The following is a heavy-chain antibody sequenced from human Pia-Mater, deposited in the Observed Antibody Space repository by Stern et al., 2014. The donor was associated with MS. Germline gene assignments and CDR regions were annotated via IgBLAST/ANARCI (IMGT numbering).Heavy chain of an antibody. D-gene: IGHD6-19*01. CDR2: ISGSDGST. J-gene: IGHJ4*02. Sequence: EVQLVESGGTLVQSGGSLRLSCAASGFTFSSYAMSWVRQAPGKGLEWVSVISGSDGSTFYADSVKGRFTISRDNSKNTLFLQMNSLRAEDTAVYYCAKVYGSGPFDYWGQGTLVTVSS. CDR1: GFTFSSYA. CDR3: AKVYGSGPFDY. V-gene: IGHV3-23*04.